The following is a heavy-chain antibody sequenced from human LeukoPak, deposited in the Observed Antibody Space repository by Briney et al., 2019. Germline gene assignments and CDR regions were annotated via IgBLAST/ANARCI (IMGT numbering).Heavy chain of an antibody. D-gene: IGHD1-26*01. J-gene: IGHJ3*01. CDR1: GGSFSGYY. Sequence: SETLSLNCAVYGGSFSGYYWSWIRQPPGKGLEWIGEINHSGSTNHNPSLKRRVTNSVETSKTQFSLTLSSVTAADTAVYYCARDQAGATGRWRSPPGWGQGTMVTVSS. CDR3: ARDQAGATGRWRSPPG. V-gene: IGHV4-34*01. CDR2: INHSGST.